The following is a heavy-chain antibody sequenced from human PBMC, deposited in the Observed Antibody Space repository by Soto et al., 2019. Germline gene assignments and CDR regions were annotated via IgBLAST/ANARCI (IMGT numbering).Heavy chain of an antibody. D-gene: IGHD3-3*01. Sequence: QVQLVESGGGVVQPGRSLRLSCAASGFTFSSYAMHWVRQAPGKGLEWVAVISYDGSNKYYADSVKGRFTISRDNSKNTLYLQMNSLRAEDAAVYYCARDGLRITIYYFDYWGQGNLVTVSS. CDR3: ARDGLRITIYYFDY. V-gene: IGHV3-30-3*01. J-gene: IGHJ4*02. CDR1: GFTFSSYA. CDR2: ISYDGSNK.